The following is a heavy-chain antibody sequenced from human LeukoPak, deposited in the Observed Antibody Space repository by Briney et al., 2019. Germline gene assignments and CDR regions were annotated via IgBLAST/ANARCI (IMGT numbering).Heavy chain of an antibody. CDR1: GDSISSGSFY. J-gene: IGHJ4*02. CDR2: IYPSGST. Sequence: SQTLSLTCSVSGDSISSGSFYWSWIRQPAGRGLEWIGRIYPSGSTNYNPSLKSRVTISVDTSKNQFSLKLSSVAAADTAVYYCARLPLLPYSSGYYDYWGQGTLVTVSS. D-gene: IGHD6-19*01. CDR3: ARLPLLPYSSGYYDY. V-gene: IGHV4-61*02.